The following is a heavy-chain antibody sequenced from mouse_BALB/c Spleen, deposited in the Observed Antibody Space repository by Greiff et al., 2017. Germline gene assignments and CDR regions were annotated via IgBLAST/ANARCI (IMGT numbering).Heavy chain of an antibody. J-gene: IGHJ3*01. D-gene: IGHD2-4*01. V-gene: IGHV1S22*01. CDR1: GYTFTSYW. Sequence: LQQPGSELVRPGASVKLSCKASGYTFTSYWMHWVKQRHGQGLEWIGNIYPGSGSTNYDEKFKSKGTLTVDTSSSTAYMHLSSLTSEDSAVYYCTTAYDYDSWFAYWGQGTLVTVSA. CDR3: TTAYDYDSWFAY. CDR2: IYPGSGST.